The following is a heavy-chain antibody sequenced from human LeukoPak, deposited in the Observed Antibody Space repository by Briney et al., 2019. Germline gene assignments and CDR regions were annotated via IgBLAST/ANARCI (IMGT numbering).Heavy chain of an antibody. CDR1: GFTVSSRC. CDR2: IYSGGST. V-gene: IGHV3-53*01. J-gene: IGHJ6*02. D-gene: IGHD3-16*01. CDR3: ASGTVCRLGSYGLDV. Sequence: PGGSLRLSCVASGFTVSSRCMSWVRQAPGKGLEWVSVIYSGGSTYYGESVKCRFTISRDNSKNTVYLQMNALRAEDSAVYYCASGTVCRLGSYGLDVWGQGTTVTVSS.